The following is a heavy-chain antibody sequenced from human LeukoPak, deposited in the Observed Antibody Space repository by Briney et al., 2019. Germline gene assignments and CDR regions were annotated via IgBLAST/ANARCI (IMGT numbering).Heavy chain of an antibody. CDR3: AKYPGAAVAGDFDY. Sequence: PGGSLRLSCEASGSTFDKYAVSWVRQAPGKGLEWVSTIGISAGSTYYADAVKGRFTISRDNSKNTLYLQMNSLRAEDTAVYYCAKYPGAAVAGDFDYWGQGTLVTVSS. CDR2: IGISAGST. CDR1: GSTFDKYA. V-gene: IGHV3-23*01. J-gene: IGHJ4*02. D-gene: IGHD6-19*01.